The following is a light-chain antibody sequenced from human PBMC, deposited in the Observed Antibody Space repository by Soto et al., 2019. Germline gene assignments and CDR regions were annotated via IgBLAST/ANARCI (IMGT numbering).Light chain of an antibody. CDR3: QQYNKWPLT. Sequence: EIVMTQSRVTLSVSPGERATLACTASQSVNNNVAWYQQKPGHTPRLLIYSASIGATGTPARFSGSGSGSDFTLTISSLQSEDFAVYYCQQYNKWPLTFGPGTKVDIK. J-gene: IGKJ3*01. CDR1: QSVNNN. CDR2: SAS. V-gene: IGKV3-15*01.